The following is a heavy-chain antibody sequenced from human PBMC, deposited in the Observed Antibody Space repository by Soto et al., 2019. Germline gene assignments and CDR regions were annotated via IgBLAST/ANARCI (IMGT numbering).Heavy chain of an antibody. CDR3: ARRYGSCFDY. J-gene: IGHJ4*02. D-gene: IGHD5-18*01. CDR2: IYYSGST. V-gene: IGHV4-59*08. Sequence: QVQLQESGPGLVKPSETLSLTCTVSGGSISSYYWSWIRQPPGKGLEWIGYIYYSGSTNYNPSLKSRVTISVDTSKNQLSLKLSSVTAADTAVYSCARRYGSCFDYWGQGTLVTVSS. CDR1: GGSISSYY.